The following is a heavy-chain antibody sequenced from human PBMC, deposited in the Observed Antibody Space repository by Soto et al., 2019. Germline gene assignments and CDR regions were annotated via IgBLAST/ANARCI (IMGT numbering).Heavy chain of an antibody. CDR1: GFTFSSFW. CDR3: ARDLHTGYFDY. Sequence: GGSLRLSCAASGFTFSSFWMHWVRQAPGKGLVWVSRVNSDGSDTDYADSVKGRFTISRDNDKNTLYLQVNSLRAEDTAVYYCARDLHTGYFDYWGQGTLVTVS. J-gene: IGHJ4*02. CDR2: VNSDGSDT. V-gene: IGHV3-74*01.